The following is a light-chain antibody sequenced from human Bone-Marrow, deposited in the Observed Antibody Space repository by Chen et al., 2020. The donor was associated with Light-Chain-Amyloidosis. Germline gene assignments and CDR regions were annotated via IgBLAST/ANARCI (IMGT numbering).Light chain of an antibody. CDR3: SSYTSTNTLV. CDR1: SSDVGGDNH. V-gene: IGLV2-14*01. J-gene: IGLJ1*01. CDR2: EVN. Sequence: QSALTQPASVSGSPGQSITISCTGTSSDVGGDNHVSWYQQHPDKAPKLMIYEVNNRPSWVPDRFSGSKSDNTASLTSSGLQTEDEADYFCSSYTSTNTLVFGSGTRVTVL.